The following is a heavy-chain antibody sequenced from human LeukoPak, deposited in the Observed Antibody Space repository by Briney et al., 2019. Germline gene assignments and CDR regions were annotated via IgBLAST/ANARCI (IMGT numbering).Heavy chain of an antibody. CDR1: GFTFYSYS. CDR3: AREGSGSYYTDY. V-gene: IGHV3-48*01. Sequence: GGSLRLSCAASGFTFYSYSMDWVRQAPGKGLEWVSFISDSSSTIYYADSVKGRFTISGDNAKNLLYLQMNSLRAEDTAVYYCAREGSGSYYTDYWGQGTLVTVSS. J-gene: IGHJ4*02. CDR2: ISDSSSTI. D-gene: IGHD3-10*01.